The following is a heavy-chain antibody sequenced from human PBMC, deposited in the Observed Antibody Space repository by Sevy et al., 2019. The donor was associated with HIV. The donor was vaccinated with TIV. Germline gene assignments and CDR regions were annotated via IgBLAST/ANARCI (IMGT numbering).Heavy chain of an antibody. CDR1: GFTFRNAW. CDR2: IKSKTDDGTV. V-gene: IGHV3-15*01. CDR3: ATSLRAVAAPWGDFDY. D-gene: IGHD6-19*01. J-gene: IGHJ4*02. Sequence: GGSLRLSCAASGFTFRNAWMNWVRQVPGKGLEWVGRIKSKTDDGTVDYAAPVKGRFTISRDDSQNTLYLEMSSLKTDDDAVYYCATSLRAVAAPWGDFDYWGQGTLVTVSS.